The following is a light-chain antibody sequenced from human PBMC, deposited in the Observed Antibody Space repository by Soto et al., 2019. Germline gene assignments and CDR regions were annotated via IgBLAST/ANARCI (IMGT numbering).Light chain of an antibody. V-gene: IGKV4-1*01. Sequence: DVVMTQSPGSLAVSLGETATINCKSSQTVLYSSNNKNYVAWYQQKPGQPPRLLISWASTRESGVPDRFIGSGSGTDFTLTISSLHAEDVSVYYCQQYYSTPTFGQGTKVEVK. CDR1: QTVLYSSNNKNY. CDR2: WAS. J-gene: IGKJ1*01. CDR3: QQYYSTPT.